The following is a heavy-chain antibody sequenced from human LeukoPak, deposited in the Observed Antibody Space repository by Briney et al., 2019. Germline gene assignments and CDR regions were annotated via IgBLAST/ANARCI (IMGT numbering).Heavy chain of an antibody. CDR2: ISGSGGST. CDR1: GFTFSSYA. V-gene: IGHV3-23*01. D-gene: IGHD2-2*01. CDR3: AKSVRRCSSTSRPQYYYYGMDV. J-gene: IGHJ6*02. Sequence: GGSLRLSCAASGFTFSSYAMSWVRQAPGKGLEWVSAISGSGGSTYYADSVKGRFTISRDNSKNTLYLQMNSLRAEDTAVYYCAKSVRRCSSTSRPQYYYYGMDVWGQGTTVTVSS.